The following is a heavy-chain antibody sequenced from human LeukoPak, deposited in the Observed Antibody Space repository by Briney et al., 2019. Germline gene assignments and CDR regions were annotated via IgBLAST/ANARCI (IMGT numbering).Heavy chain of an antibody. CDR3: ARVYCDSGDCYYYYGMDV. CDR2: ISAYNGNT. Sequence: ASVKVSCKASGYTFTSYGITWVRQAPGQGLEWMGWISAYNGNTNYAQKLQGRVTMTTDTSTSTAYMELRSLRSDDTAVYYCARVYCDSGDCYYYYGMDVWGQGTTVTVSS. V-gene: IGHV1-18*01. CDR1: GYTFTSYG. J-gene: IGHJ6*02. D-gene: IGHD3-9*01.